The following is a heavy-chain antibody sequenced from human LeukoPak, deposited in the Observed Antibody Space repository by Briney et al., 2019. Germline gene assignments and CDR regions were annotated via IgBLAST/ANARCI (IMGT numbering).Heavy chain of an antibody. Sequence: PGGSLRLSCAASGFIFSSYSMNWVRQAPGKGLEWVSSISSSSSYIYYADSVKGRFTISRDNAKNSLYLQMNSLRAEDTAVYYCAREAVADYGGNPLDYWGQGTLVTVSS. V-gene: IGHV3-21*01. D-gene: IGHD4-23*01. CDR1: GFIFSSYS. CDR3: AREAVADYGGNPLDY. CDR2: ISSSSSYI. J-gene: IGHJ4*02.